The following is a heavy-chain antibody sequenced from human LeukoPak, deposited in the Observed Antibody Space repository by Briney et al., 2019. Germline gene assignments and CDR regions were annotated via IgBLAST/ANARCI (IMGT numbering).Heavy chain of an antibody. CDR2: IYYSGST. CDR1: GGSISSGGYF. J-gene: IGHJ4*02. Sequence: SETLSLTCTVSGGSISSGGYFWSWIRQHPGKGLEWIGYIYYSGSTYYNPSLKSRVTISVGTSKNQFSLKLSSVTAADTAVYYCARSGIAAAALDYWGQGTLVTVSS. V-gene: IGHV4-31*03. D-gene: IGHD6-13*01. CDR3: ARSGIAAAALDY.